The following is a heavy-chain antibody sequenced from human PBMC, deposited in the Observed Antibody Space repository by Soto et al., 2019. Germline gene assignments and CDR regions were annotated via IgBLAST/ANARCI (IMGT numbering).Heavy chain of an antibody. J-gene: IGHJ4*02. CDR2: ITGSADKT. CDR3: ARDCSSSSCSVWHY. CDR1: GFSLSNYA. Sequence: EVQLLESGGDLVQPGGSLRLSCAASGFSLSNYAMTWVGQAPGKGLEWVSGITGSADKTYYADSVKGRFIISRDNSKNTLYLQMKSLRAEDTALYYCARDCSSSSCSVWHYWGQGTLVTVSS. D-gene: IGHD2-2*01. V-gene: IGHV3-23*01.